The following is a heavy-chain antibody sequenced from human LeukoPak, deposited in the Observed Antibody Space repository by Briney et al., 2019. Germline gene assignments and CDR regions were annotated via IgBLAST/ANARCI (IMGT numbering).Heavy chain of an antibody. CDR3: VKDMKIKAAGYYFDY. V-gene: IGHV3-30*18. Sequence: PGGSLRLSCAASGFTFSDYGMHWVRQAPGKGLEWVAEIANDGRDKKYADSGRGRFTISRDNSKNTVYLQMNSLRVEDTAVFYCVKDMKIKAAGYYFDYWGQGTLVTVSS. CDR2: IANDGRDK. CDR1: GFTFSDYG. D-gene: IGHD6-13*01. J-gene: IGHJ4*02.